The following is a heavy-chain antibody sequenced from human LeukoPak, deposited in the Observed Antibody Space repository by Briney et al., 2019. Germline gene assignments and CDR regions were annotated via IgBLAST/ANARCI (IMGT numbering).Heavy chain of an antibody. CDR1: GGSISSYY. J-gene: IGHJ6*03. CDR2: TYYSGST. CDR3: ARVFTVTTPRYYYYMDV. D-gene: IGHD4-17*01. V-gene: IGHV4-59*01. Sequence: SETLSLTCTVSGGSISSYYWSWIRQPPGKRLEWIGYTYYSGSTNYNPSLKSRVTISVDTSKNQFSLKLSSVTAADTAVYYCARVFTVTTPRYYYYMDVWGKGTTVTVSS.